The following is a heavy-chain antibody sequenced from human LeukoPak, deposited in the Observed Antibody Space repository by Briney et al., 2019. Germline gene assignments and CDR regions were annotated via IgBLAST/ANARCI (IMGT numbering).Heavy chain of an antibody. CDR1: GYSITNGYY. J-gene: IGHJ4*02. CDR2: VNHSGST. CDR3: ARGVARSSKFHFSYYFDY. Sequence: PSETLSLTCTVSGYSITNGYYWGWIRQPPGKGLEWIGEVNHSGSTNYNPSLKSRVTISVDTSKNQFSLNLSSVTAADTAVYYCARGVARSSKFHFSYYFDYWGQGTLVTVST. D-gene: IGHD6-6*01. V-gene: IGHV4-38-2*02.